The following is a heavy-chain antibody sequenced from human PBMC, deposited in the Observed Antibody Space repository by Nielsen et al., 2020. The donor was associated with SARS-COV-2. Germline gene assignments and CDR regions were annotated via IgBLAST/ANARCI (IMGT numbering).Heavy chain of an antibody. J-gene: IGHJ3*02. CDR1: GFTFSSYA. CDR3: ARVNRITIFGVVVIDAFDI. CDR2: ISGSGGST. D-gene: IGHD3-3*01. V-gene: IGHV3-23*01. Sequence: GESLKISCAASGFTFSSYAMSWVRQAPGKGLEWVSAISGSGGSTYYADSVKGRFTISRDNAKNSLYLQMNSLRAEDTAVYYCARVNRITIFGVVVIDAFDIWGQGTMVTVSS.